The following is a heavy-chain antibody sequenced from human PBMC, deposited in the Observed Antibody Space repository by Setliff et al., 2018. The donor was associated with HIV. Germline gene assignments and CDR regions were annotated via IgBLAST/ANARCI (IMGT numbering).Heavy chain of an antibody. J-gene: IGHJ2*01. V-gene: IGHV4-38-2*02. D-gene: IGHD2-15*01. CDR1: GYSINSSHF. Sequence: PSETLSLTCTVSGYSINSSHFWGWTRQPPGKGLEWVGSIYRTGDTHYNPSLKSRVTISVDTSKNQFSLRLSSVTAADTAVYYCARDKTYCNYRRCSRAGWYFDLWGRGTLVTVSS. CDR3: ARDKTYCNYRRCSRAGWYFDL. CDR2: IYRTGDT.